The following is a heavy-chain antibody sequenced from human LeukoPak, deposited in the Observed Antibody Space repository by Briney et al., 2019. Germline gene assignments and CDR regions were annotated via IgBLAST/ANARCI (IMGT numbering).Heavy chain of an antibody. CDR3: ARDRGGAGDFDY. Sequence: ASVKVSCKASGYTFTSYAMHWVRQAPGQRLEWMGWINPGNGNTKYSQKLQGRVTITRDTSASTAYMELSSLRCEDTAVYYCARDRGGAGDFDYWGQGTLVTVSS. D-gene: IGHD3-16*01. CDR1: GYTFTSYA. J-gene: IGHJ4*02. CDR2: INPGNGNT. V-gene: IGHV1-3*01.